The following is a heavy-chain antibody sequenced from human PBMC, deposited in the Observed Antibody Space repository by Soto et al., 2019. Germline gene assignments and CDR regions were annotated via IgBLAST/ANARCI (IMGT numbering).Heavy chain of an antibody. Sequence: RASVKVSCKASGYTFTSYGISWVRQAPGQGLEWMGWISVYIGNTNYVQKFQGRVTMTTDTATSTAYMELRSLRSDDTAVYYCARDDVGYCSNGVCYTKPLDYWGQGTLVTVSS. CDR2: ISVYIGNT. V-gene: IGHV1-18*01. CDR3: ARDDVGYCSNGVCYTKPLDY. CDR1: GYTFTSYG. J-gene: IGHJ4*02. D-gene: IGHD2-8*01.